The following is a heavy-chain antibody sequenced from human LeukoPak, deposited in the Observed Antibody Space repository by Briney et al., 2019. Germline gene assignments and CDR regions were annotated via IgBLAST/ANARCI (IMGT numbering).Heavy chain of an antibody. J-gene: IGHJ5*02. CDR2: IVVGSGNT. CDR3: AAVRRNWNDERGSWFDP. Sequence: SVKVSCKASGFTFTSSVVQWVRQARGQGLEWIGWIVVGSGNTNYAQKFQERVTITRDMSTNTAYMELSSLRSEDTAVYYCAAVRRNWNDERGSWFDPWGQGTLVTVSS. D-gene: IGHD1-1*01. CDR1: GFTFTSSV. V-gene: IGHV1-58*01.